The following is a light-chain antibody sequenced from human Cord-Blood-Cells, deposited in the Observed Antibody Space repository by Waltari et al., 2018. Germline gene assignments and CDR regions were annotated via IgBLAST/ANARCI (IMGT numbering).Light chain of an antibody. CDR1: QSVSSY. Sequence: DIVLTQSPATLSLSPGERSTLSCRASQSVSSYLAWYQQKPGQAPRLLIYDAYNRATGIPARFSGSGSGTDFTLTISSLEPEDFAVYYCQQRSNWPPTFGGGTKVEIK. J-gene: IGKJ4*01. V-gene: IGKV3-11*01. CDR3: QQRSNWPPT. CDR2: DAY.